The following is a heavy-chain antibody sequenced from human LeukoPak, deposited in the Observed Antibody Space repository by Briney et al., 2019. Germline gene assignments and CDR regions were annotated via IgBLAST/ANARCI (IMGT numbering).Heavy chain of an antibody. J-gene: IGHJ2*01. CDR3: ARVKPGDYGPYWYFDL. V-gene: IGHV4-39*07. D-gene: IGHD4-17*01. CDR1: GGSISSSSYY. Sequence: SETLSLTCTVSGGSISSSSYYWGWIRQPPGKGLEWIGSIFYSGSTYYNPSLKSRVTISVDTSKNQFSLKLSSVTAADTAVYYSARVKPGDYGPYWYFDLWGRGTLVTVSS. CDR2: IFYSGST.